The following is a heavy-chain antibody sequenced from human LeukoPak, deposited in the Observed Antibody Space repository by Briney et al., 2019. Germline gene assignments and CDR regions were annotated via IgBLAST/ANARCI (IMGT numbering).Heavy chain of an antibody. J-gene: IGHJ6*02. D-gene: IGHD5-18*01. Sequence: GGSLRLSCAASGFTFSSYAVSWVRQAPGKGLEWVSAISGSGGSTYYADSVKGRFTISRDNSKNTLYLQMNSLRAEDTAVYYCAKDPDTAMAYYYYYGMDVWGQGTTVTVSS. CDR3: AKDPDTAMAYYYYYGMDV. CDR1: GFTFSSYA. CDR2: ISGSGGST. V-gene: IGHV3-23*01.